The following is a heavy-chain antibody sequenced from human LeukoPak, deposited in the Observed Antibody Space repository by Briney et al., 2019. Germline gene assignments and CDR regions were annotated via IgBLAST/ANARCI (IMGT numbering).Heavy chain of an antibody. Sequence: GGSLRLSCAASGLSFSSYWIHWVRQAPGKGLVWVSRINSDGSSTSYADSVKGRFTISRDNVKNTLYLQMNSLRAEDTAVYYCARESVKGAFDIWGRGTMVTVSS. CDR1: GLSFSSYW. J-gene: IGHJ3*02. D-gene: IGHD4-17*01. CDR3: ARESVKGAFDI. V-gene: IGHV3-74*01. CDR2: INSDGSST.